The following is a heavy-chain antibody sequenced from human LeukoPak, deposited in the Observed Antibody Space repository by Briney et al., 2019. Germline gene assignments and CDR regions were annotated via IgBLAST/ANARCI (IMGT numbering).Heavy chain of an antibody. J-gene: IGHJ3*02. D-gene: IGHD7-27*01. V-gene: IGHV3-30*18. CDR3: AKRYPGENAFDI. CDR1: GFTFSSYA. CDR2: ISYDGSNK. Sequence: QPWRSLRLSCAASGFTFSSYAMHWVRRAPGKGLEWMAVISYDGSNKYYADSVKGRFTISRDNSKNTLYLQMNSLRPEDTAVYYCAKRYPGENAFDIWGQGTVVTVSS.